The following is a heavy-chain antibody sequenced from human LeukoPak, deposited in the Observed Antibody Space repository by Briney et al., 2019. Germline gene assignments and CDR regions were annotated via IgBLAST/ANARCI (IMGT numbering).Heavy chain of an antibody. V-gene: IGHV1-2*06. CDR2: INPNSGGT. D-gene: IGHD2-15*01. CDR1: GYTFTSYD. CDR3: ARGYCSGGSCYSVENWFDP. Sequence: ASVKVSCKXSGYTFTSYDINWVRQATGQGLEWMGRINPNSGGTNYAQKFQGRVTMTRDTSISTAYMELSRLRSDDTAVYYCARGYCSGGSCYSVENWFDPWGQGTLVTVSS. J-gene: IGHJ5*02.